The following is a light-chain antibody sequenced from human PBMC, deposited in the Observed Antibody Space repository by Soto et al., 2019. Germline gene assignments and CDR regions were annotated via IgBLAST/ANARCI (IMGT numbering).Light chain of an antibody. J-gene: IGKJ5*01. CDR1: QSVSSN. CDR2: GAS. Sequence: IVMAHSPITLSVSPREKATLSSRASQSVSSNLAWYQQKPGQAPRLLIYGASTRATGIPARFSGSGSGTEFTLTISSLQSEDFAVYYCQQYNNWPPISFGQGTRLE. CDR3: QQYNNWPPIS. V-gene: IGKV3-15*01.